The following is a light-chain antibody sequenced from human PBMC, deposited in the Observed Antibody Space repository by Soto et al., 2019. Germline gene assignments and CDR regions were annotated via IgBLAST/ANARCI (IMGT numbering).Light chain of an antibody. J-gene: IGLJ1*01. CDR2: EVN. CDR3: NSYAGNNYV. CDR1: SSDVGGYNY. Sequence: QSALTQPPSASGSPGQSVAISCTGTSSDVGGYNYVSWYQQHPGKAPKLMIYEVNKRPSGVPDRFSGSKSGNTASLTVSGLQAEDEADYYRNSYAGNNYVFGTGTKLTVL. V-gene: IGLV2-8*01.